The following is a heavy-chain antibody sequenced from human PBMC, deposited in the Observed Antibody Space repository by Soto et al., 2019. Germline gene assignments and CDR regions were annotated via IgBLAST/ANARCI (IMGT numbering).Heavy chain of an antibody. CDR2: MNPNSGNT. J-gene: IGHJ6*02. CDR1: GYTFTSYD. D-gene: IGHD6-13*01. V-gene: IGHV1-8*01. CDR3: AVSPPIAAAPYGMDV. Sequence: ASVKVSCKASGYTFTSYDINWVRQATGQGLEWMGWMNPNSGNTGYAQKFQGRVTMTRNTSISTAYMELSSLRSEDTAVYYCAVSPPIAAAPYGMDVWGQGTTVTVSS.